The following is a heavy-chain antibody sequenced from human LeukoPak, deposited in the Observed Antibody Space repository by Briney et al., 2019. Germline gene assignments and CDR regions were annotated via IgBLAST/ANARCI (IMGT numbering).Heavy chain of an antibody. CDR2: ISAYNVNT. CDR1: GYTFTSDG. V-gene: IGHV1-18*01. CDR3: ARVGSSADRYYFDY. D-gene: IGHD6-25*01. J-gene: IGHJ4*02. Sequence: ASVKVSCKASGYTFTSDGISWVRQAPGQGLEWMGWISAYNVNTNYAQKLQGRVTMTTDTSTSTAYMELRSLRSDDTAVYYCARVGSSADRYYFDYWGQGTLVTVSS.